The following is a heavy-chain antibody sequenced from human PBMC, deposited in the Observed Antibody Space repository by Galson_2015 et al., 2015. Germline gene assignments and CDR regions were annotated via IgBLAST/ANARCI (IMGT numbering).Heavy chain of an antibody. CDR1: GFSLRTSGAG. Sequence: PALETPTQTLTLTCTFSGFSLRTSGAGVGWIRQPPGKALEWTALTYWDEDKRYSPYLKSRRTITKDTSKNQVVLTMTNMDPGATTTFFCAHGEFWIGQGYAFDIWTKGQWSPSLQ. D-gene: IGHD3-3*01. CDR2: TYWDEDK. V-gene: IGHV2-5*02. CDR3: AHGEFWIGQGYAFDI. J-gene: IGHJ3*02.